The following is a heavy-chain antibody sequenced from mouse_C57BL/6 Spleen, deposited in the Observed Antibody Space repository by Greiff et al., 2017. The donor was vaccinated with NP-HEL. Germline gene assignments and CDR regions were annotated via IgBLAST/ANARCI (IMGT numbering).Heavy chain of an antibody. CDR1: GFTFSSYG. J-gene: IGHJ2*01. CDR2: ISSGGSYT. CDR3: ARHKVTTYYFDY. Sequence: EVQLVESGGDLVKPGGSLKLSCAASGFTFSSYGMSWVRQTPDKRLEWVATISSGGSYTYYPDSVKGRFTISRDNAKNTLYLQMSSLKSEDTAMYYCARHKVTTYYFDYWGQGTTLTVSS. V-gene: IGHV5-6*01. D-gene: IGHD2-5*01.